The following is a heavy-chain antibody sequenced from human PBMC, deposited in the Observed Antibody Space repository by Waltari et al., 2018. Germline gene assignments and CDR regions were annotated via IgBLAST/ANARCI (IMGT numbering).Heavy chain of an antibody. J-gene: IGHJ5*02. V-gene: IGHV4-34*01. D-gene: IGHD6-13*01. CDR3: ARSQQLVRLGGWFDP. CDR2: INHSGST. CDR1: GGSFSGYY. Sequence: QVQLQQWGAGLLKPSETLSLTCAVYGGSFSGYYWSWIRQPPGKGLEWIGEINHSGSTNYNPSLKSRVTISVDTSKNQFSLKLSSVTAADTAVYYCARSQQLVRLGGWFDPWGQGTLVTVSS.